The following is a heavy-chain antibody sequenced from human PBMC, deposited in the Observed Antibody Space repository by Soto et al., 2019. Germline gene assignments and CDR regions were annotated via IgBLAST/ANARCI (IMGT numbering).Heavy chain of an antibody. CDR3: ARWDYGDYYYYGMDV. CDR1: GYSFTSYW. Sequence: LKISCKGSGYSFTSYWISWVRQMPGKGLEWMGRIDPSDSYTNYSPSFQGHVTISADKSISTAYLQWSSLKASDTAMYYCARWDYGDYYYYGMDVWGQGTTVTVSS. J-gene: IGHJ6*02. CDR2: IDPSDSYT. V-gene: IGHV5-10-1*01. D-gene: IGHD4-17*01.